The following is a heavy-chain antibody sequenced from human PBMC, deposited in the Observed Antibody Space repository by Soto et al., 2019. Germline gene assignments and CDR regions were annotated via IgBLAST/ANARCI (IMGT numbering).Heavy chain of an antibody. D-gene: IGHD5-12*01. V-gene: IGHV3-30-3*01. J-gene: IGHJ3*02. CDR1: GFTFSSYA. CDR2: ISYDGSNK. CDR3: ASPYEGRAFDI. Sequence: QVQLVESGGGVVQPGRSLRLSCAASGFTFSSYAMHWVRQAPGKGLEWVAVISYDGSNKYYADSVKGRFTISRDNSKNTLDLQMNSLRAEDTAVYYCASPYEGRAFDIWGQGTMVTVSS.